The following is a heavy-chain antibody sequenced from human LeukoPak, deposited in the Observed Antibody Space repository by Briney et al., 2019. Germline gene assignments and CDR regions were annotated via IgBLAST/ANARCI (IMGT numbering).Heavy chain of an antibody. CDR2: IKRETDGGTT. CDR1: GFTFNNAW. Sequence: PGGSLRLSCAASGFTFNNAWMSWVRQAPGKGLEWVGRIKRETDGGTTDYAAPVKGRFTISRDDSKNTVYLQMNSLKTEDTAVYYCSTSWGSAVDLWGRGTLVTVSS. D-gene: IGHD7-27*01. CDR3: STSWGSAVDL. J-gene: IGHJ2*01. V-gene: IGHV3-15*01.